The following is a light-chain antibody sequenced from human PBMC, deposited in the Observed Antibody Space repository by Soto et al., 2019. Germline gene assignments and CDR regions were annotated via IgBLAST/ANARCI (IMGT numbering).Light chain of an antibody. CDR2: GAS. V-gene: IGKV3-20*01. J-gene: IGKJ2*01. Sequence: EIVLTQSPATLSLSPGERATLSCRASQSVSSSYLAWYQQKPGQAPRLLIYGASSRATGIPDRFSGSGSGTDFTLTISRLEPEDFAVYYCQQYGNSRYTFGQGTKLEIK. CDR3: QQYGNSRYT. CDR1: QSVSSSY.